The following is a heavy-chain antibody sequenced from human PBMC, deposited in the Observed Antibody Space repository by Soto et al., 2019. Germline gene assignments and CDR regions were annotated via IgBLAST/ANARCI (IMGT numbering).Heavy chain of an antibody. CDR2: ISYDGGNK. CDR1: GLTFSTYA. Sequence: QVQLVESGGGVVQPGRSLRLSWAASGLTFSTYAMHWVRQAPGKGREWVAVISYDGGNKDYADSVRGRFTISRANSKNPLYLQMTSLRAEDTAVYYCSERFYYYYGMDVWGHGTTVTVSS. CDR3: SERFYYYYGMDV. D-gene: IGHD3-16*01. V-gene: IGHV3-30-3*01. J-gene: IGHJ6*02.